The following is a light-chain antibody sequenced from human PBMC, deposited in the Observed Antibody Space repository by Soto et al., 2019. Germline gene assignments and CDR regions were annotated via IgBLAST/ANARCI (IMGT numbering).Light chain of an antibody. V-gene: IGKV3-20*01. Sequence: LSQSPGTLSLSTGERATLSCRASQSVSNNYLAWYQQKPGQAPRLLIYGASNRATGIPDRFSGSGSGTDFTLTISRLEPEDFAVYYCQQYGSSGTFGQGTKV. J-gene: IGKJ1*01. CDR2: GAS. CDR3: QQYGSSGT. CDR1: QSVSNNY.